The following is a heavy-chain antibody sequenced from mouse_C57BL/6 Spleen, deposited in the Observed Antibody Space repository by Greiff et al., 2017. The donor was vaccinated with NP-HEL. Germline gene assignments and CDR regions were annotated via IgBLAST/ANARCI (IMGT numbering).Heavy chain of an antibody. CDR3: ARMDYDY. CDR2: IDANSGGT. Sequence: VQLQQPGAELVKPGASVKLSCKASGYTFTSYWMHWVKQRPGRGLEWIGRIDANSGGTKYNEKFKSKATLTVDKPSITAYMQLSSLTPEGSGVYYCARMDYDYWGQGTTLTVSS. D-gene: IGHD2-4*01. CDR1: GYTFTSYW. V-gene: IGHV1-72*01. J-gene: IGHJ2*01.